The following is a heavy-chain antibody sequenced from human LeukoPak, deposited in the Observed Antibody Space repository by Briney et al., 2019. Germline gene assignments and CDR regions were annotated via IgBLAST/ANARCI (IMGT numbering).Heavy chain of an antibody. CDR1: GFTFSSYS. D-gene: IGHD4-17*01. V-gene: IGHV3-48*01. J-gene: IGHJ4*02. CDR3: ARDYSTVTTFFDY. CDR2: ITSGGTTI. Sequence: GGSLRLSCAASGFTFSSYSMNWVRQAPGKGLEWVSYITSGGTTIYYADSVKGRFTISRDNAKNSLYLQMNSLRAEDTAVYYCARDYSTVTTFFDYWGQGTLVTVSS.